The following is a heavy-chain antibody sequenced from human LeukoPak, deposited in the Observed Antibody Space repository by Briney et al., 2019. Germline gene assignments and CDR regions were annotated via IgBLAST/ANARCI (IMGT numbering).Heavy chain of an antibody. J-gene: IGHJ6*03. V-gene: IGHV4-61*02. CDR3: ARDLGVLSRYYFYMDV. CDR1: GGSISNYY. Sequence: SQTLSLTCTVSGGSISNYYWSWIRQPAGKGLEWIGRVHTSGGTNYNPSLKSRVTISLDTSKKQFSLNLTSVTAADTATYYCARDLGVLSRYYFYMDVWGKGTTVTVSS. CDR2: VHTSGGT. D-gene: IGHD3-16*01.